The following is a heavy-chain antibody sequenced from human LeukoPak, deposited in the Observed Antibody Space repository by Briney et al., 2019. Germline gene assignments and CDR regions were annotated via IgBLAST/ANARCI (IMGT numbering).Heavy chain of an antibody. J-gene: IGHJ4*02. CDR2: ISGSGGRT. V-gene: IGHV3-23*01. D-gene: IGHD3-3*01. CDR3: AYDFWSGYYTRLLDY. Sequence: PGGSLRLSCAASGFTFSSYDMSWVRRPPGKGLEWVSGISGSGGRTNYADSVKGRFTISGDNSKNTLYLQMNSLRAEDTAVYYCAYDFWSGYYTRLLDYWGQGTLVTVSS. CDR1: GFTFSSYD.